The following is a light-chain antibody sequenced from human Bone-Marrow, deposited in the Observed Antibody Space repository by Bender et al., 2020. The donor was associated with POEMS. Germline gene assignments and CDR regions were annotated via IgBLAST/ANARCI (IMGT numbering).Light chain of an antibody. Sequence: QSALTQPASVSGSPGQSITISCTGTSSDVGSYNLVSWYQQHPGEAPKLMIYDVSNRPSGVSNRFSGSKSGNTASLTISGLQAEDEADYYCSSYMGSYTYVFGTGTKVTVL. J-gene: IGLJ1*01. CDR1: SSDVGSYNL. CDR3: SSYMGSYTYV. V-gene: IGLV2-14*02. CDR2: DVS.